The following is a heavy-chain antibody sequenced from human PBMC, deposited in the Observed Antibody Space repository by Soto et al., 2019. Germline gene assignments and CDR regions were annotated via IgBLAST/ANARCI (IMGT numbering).Heavy chain of an antibody. CDR2: IIPIFGTA. CDR3: ASALVPAADGELWYGEHFDY. V-gene: IGHV1-69*13. Sequence: SVKVSCKASGGTFSSYAISWVRQAPGQGLEWMGGIIPIFGTANYAQKFQGRVTITADESTSTAYMELSSLRSEDTAVYYCASALVPAADGELWYGEHFDYWG. J-gene: IGHJ4*01. CDR1: GGTFSSYA. D-gene: IGHD2-2*01.